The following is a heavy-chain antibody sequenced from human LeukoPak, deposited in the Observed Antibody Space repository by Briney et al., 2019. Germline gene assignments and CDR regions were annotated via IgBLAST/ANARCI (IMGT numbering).Heavy chain of an antibody. V-gene: IGHV3-48*03. D-gene: IGHD6-13*01. J-gene: IGHJ4*02. CDR1: GFTFSSYE. CDR2: ISSSGSTI. Sequence: GGSLRLSCAASGFTFSSYEMNWVRQAPGKGLEWVSYISSSGSTIYYADSVKGRFTISRDNSKNTLYLQMNSLRAEDTAVYYCAREGHSSTYWGQGTLVTVSS. CDR3: AREGHSSTY.